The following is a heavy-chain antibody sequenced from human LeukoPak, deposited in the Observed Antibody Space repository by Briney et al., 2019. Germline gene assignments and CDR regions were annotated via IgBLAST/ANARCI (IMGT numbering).Heavy chain of an antibody. D-gene: IGHD1-26*01. V-gene: IGHV3-15*01. Sequence: PGGSLRLSCEASGFTFSNAWMSWVRQAPGKGLEWVGRIKSKTDGGTTDYAAPVKGRFTISRDDSKNTLYLQMNSLKTEDTAVYYCTTDPMWGYFDYWGQGTLVTVSS. CDR1: GFTFSNAW. CDR2: IKSKTDGGTT. J-gene: IGHJ4*02. CDR3: TTDPMWGYFDY.